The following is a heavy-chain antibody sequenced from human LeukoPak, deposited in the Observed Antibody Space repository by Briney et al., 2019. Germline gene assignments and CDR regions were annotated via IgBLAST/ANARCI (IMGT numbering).Heavy chain of an antibody. CDR2: ISAYNGNT. Sequence: VASVKVSCKASGYTFTNYGISWVRQAPGQGLEWMGRISAYNGNTDYAQKLQGRDTMTTDTSTTTAYMELRSLRSDDTAVYYCARDVGYCSSTSCSRGDYWGQGTLVTVSS. CDR3: ARDVGYCSSTSCSRGDY. D-gene: IGHD2-2*01. CDR1: GYTFTNYG. V-gene: IGHV1-18*01. J-gene: IGHJ4*02.